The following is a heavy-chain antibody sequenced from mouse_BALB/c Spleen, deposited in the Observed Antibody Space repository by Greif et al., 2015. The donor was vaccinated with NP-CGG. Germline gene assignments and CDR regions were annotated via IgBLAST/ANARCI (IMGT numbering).Heavy chain of an antibody. CDR2: IYPGGGYT. D-gene: IGHD2-1*01. J-gene: IGHJ4*01. Sequence: VQGVESGAELVRPGTSVKISCKASGYTFTNYWLGWVKQRPGHGLEWIGDIYPGGGYTNYNEKFKGKATLTADTSSSTAYMQLSSLTSEDSAVYFCIYYGNYEYYAMDYWGQGTSVTVSS. CDR3: IYYGNYEYYAMDY. CDR1: GYTFTNYW. V-gene: IGHV1-63*02.